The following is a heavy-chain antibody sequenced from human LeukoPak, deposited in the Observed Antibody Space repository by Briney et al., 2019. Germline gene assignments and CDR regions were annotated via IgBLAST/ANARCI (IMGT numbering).Heavy chain of an antibody. V-gene: IGHV3-15*01. Sequence: GGSLRLSCAASGFTFSNAWMSWVRQAPGKGLGWVGRIIRKTDGGTTDYAAPVKGRFSISRDDSKNTLYLQMNSLKTEDTAVYYCTTDSYDLWGHGTLVIVSS. D-gene: IGHD3/OR15-3a*01. CDR3: TTDSYDL. CDR2: IIRKTDGGTT. CDR1: GFTFSNAW. J-gene: IGHJ4*01.